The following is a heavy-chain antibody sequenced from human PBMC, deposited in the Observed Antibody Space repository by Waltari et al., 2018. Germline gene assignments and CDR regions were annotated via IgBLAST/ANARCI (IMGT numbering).Heavy chain of an antibody. Sequence: EVQLVESGGGLVQPGGSLRLSCAASGFSFSSYWMHWVRQVPGKGLVWGSRINSDGISTDYADAVKGRFTISRDNAKNTLYLQMNSLRAEDTAVYYCGREGRGVVDYGGYWGQGTLVTVSS. CDR1: GFSFSSYW. J-gene: IGHJ4*02. D-gene: IGHD4-17*01. CDR3: GREGRGVVDYGGY. CDR2: INSDGIST. V-gene: IGHV3-74*01.